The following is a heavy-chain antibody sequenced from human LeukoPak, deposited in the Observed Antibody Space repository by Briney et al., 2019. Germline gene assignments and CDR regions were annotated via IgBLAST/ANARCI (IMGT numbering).Heavy chain of an antibody. V-gene: IGHV3-48*02. CDR2: ISISGSPI. CDR1: GFTFSGYS. J-gene: IGHJ4*02. CDR3: VRDLDALDY. Sequence: GSLRLSCAASGFTFSGYSMNWVRQAPGKGLEWVSYISISGSPIYYADSVKGRFTISRDNAKNSVYLQMNRLRDEDTAVYYCVRDLDALDYWGQGTLVTVSS.